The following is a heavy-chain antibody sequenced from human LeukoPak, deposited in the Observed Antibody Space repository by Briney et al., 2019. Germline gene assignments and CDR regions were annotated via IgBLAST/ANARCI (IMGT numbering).Heavy chain of an antibody. V-gene: IGHV3-11*04. CDR2: ISSSGSTI. CDR3: ARRSALGPWGYYYYMDV. D-gene: IGHD3-3*01. J-gene: IGHJ6*03. Sequence: GGSLRLSCAASGFTFSDYYMSWIRQAPGKGLEWVSYISSSGSTIYYADSVKGRFTISRDNAKNSLCLQMNSLRAEDTAVYYCARRSALGPWGYYYYMDVWGKGTTVTVSS. CDR1: GFTFSDYY.